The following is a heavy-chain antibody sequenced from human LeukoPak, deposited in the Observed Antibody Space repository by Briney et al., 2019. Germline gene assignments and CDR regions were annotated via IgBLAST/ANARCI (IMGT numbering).Heavy chain of an antibody. Sequence: GGSLRLSCAASGFTFSSYSLNWVRQAPGKGLEWISYISSSGTNIDYADSVKGRFTISRDNGKNSLYLQMNRLRAEDTAVYYCAKQPNGDLPSYDYWGQGTLVTVSS. V-gene: IGHV3-48*04. J-gene: IGHJ4*02. CDR1: GFTFSSYS. CDR2: ISSSGTNI. D-gene: IGHD4-17*01. CDR3: AKQPNGDLPSYDY.